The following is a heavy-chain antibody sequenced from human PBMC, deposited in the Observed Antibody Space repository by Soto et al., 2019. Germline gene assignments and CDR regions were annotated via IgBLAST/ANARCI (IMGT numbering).Heavy chain of an antibody. Sequence: GGSLRLSCASPGFTFSNYAVTLVRQAPGKGLEWVSTISGSGGSTYYADSVKGRFTISRDNSKNTLFLQMNSLRAEDTAVYYCAKDQGSSWYEIDYWGQGTLVTVSS. V-gene: IGHV3-23*01. CDR2: ISGSGGST. CDR3: AKDQGSSWYEIDY. D-gene: IGHD6-13*01. CDR1: GFTFSNYA. J-gene: IGHJ4*02.